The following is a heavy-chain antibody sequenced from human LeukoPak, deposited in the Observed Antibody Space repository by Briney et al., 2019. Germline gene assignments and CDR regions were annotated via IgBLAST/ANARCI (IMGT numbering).Heavy chain of an antibody. CDR1: GGSFSGYY. CDR2: INHSGST. V-gene: IGHV4-34*01. J-gene: IGHJ4*02. CDR3: SRGVVIVGATIGSRSFDY. D-gene: IGHD1-26*01. Sequence: SETLSLTCAVYGGSFSGYYLSWIRQPQGKGLEWIGVINHSGSTNYNPSLKSRVTISVDTSKNQFSLKLSSVTAADTAVYYCSRGVVIVGATIGSRSFDYWGQGPLVTVSS.